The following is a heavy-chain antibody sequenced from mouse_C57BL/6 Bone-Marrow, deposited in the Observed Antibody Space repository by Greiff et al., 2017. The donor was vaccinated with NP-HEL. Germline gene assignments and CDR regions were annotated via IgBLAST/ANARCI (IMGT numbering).Heavy chain of an antibody. Sequence: QVQLQQPGAELVKPGASVKMSCKASGYTFTSYWITWVKQRPGQGLEWIGDIYPGSGSTNYNEKFKSKATLTVDTSSSTAYMQLSSLTSEDSAVYYCAREGSYYGCSYWYFDVWGTGTTVTVSS. D-gene: IGHD1-1*01. CDR1: GYTFTSYW. CDR2: IYPGSGST. J-gene: IGHJ1*03. V-gene: IGHV1-55*01. CDR3: AREGSYYGCSYWYFDV.